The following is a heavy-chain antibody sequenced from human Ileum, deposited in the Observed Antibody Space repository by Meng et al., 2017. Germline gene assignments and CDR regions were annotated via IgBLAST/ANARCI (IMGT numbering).Heavy chain of an antibody. CDR1: GGSFSGYY. CDR2: INHSGST. D-gene: IGHD3-16*01. V-gene: IGHV4-34*01. CDR3: ARGGGRYGPDFDY. Sequence: QVQLPQWGAGLLKPSETLSLTCAVYGGSFSGYYWSWIRQPPGKGLEWIGEINHSGSTNYNPSLKSRVTISVDTSKNQFSLKLSSVTAADTAVYYCARGGGRYGPDFDYWGQGTLVTVFS. J-gene: IGHJ4*02.